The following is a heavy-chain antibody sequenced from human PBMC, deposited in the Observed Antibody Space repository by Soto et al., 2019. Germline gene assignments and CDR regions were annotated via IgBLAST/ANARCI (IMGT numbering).Heavy chain of an antibody. CDR2: ISGSGDST. Sequence: EVQLLESGGGLVQPGGSLRLSCAASGFTFSSYAMRWVRQAPVKGLEWVSAISGSGDSTYYADSVKGRFTISRDNSKNTLYLQMNSLRAEHTAVYYCARRGSGSYYDNWGQGTLITVSS. D-gene: IGHD1-26*01. CDR3: ARRGSGSYYDN. CDR1: GFTFSSYA. V-gene: IGHV3-23*01. J-gene: IGHJ4*02.